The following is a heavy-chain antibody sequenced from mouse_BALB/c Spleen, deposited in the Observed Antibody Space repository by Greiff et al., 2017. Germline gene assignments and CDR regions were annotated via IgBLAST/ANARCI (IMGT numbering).Heavy chain of an antibody. V-gene: IGHV1-37*01. Sequence: DVKLQQSGPELVKPGASVKISCKASGYSFTGYFMNWVKQSHGKSLEWIGRINPYNGDTFYNQKFKGKATLTVDKSSSTAHMELLSLTSEDSAVYYCGAYYRYEGLYAMDYWGQGTSVTVSS. CDR3: GAYYRYEGLYAMDY. J-gene: IGHJ4*01. D-gene: IGHD2-14*01. CDR1: GYSFTGYF. CDR2: INPYNGDT.